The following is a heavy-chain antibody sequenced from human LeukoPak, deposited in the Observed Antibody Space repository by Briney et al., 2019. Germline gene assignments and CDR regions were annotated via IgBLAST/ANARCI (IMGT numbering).Heavy chain of an antibody. CDR1: GFIFSDYG. CDR3: ARDLGYSSSWSFDY. V-gene: IGHV3-21*01. D-gene: IGHD6-13*01. Sequence: PGGSLRLSCAASGFIFSDYGMHWVRQAPGKGLEWVSSISSSSSYIYYADSVKGRFTISRDNAKNSLYLQMNSLRAEDTAVYYCARDLGYSSSWSFDYWGQGTLVTVSS. J-gene: IGHJ4*02. CDR2: ISSSSSYI.